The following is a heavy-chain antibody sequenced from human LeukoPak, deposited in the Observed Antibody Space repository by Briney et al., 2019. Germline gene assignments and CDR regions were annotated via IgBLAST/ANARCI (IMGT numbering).Heavy chain of an antibody. CDR3: ARTPPPTIVGAHYFDY. J-gene: IGHJ4*02. D-gene: IGHD1-26*01. V-gene: IGHV1-69*06. Sequence: SVKVSCKASGGTFSSYAISWVRQAPGQGLEWMGGIIPIFGTANYAQKFQGRVTITADKSTSTAYMELSSLRSEDTAVYYCARTPPPTIVGAHYFDYWGQGTLVTVSS. CDR2: IIPIFGTA. CDR1: GGTFSSYA.